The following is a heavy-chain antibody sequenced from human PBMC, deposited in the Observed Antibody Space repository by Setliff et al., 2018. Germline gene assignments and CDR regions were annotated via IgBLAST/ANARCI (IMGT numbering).Heavy chain of an antibody. Sequence: PGGSLRLSCAASGFRFSDYDMHWVRQAPGKGLEWVASIRYDGSNKYYADSVKGRFTISRDNSKNTVYVQMNSLRAEDTAVYYCARDREGDGNYYMDVWGKGTTVTVSS. J-gene: IGHJ6*03. CDR1: GFRFSDYD. CDR3: ARDREGDGNYYMDV. V-gene: IGHV3-30*02. CDR2: IRYDGSNK. D-gene: IGHD1-1*01.